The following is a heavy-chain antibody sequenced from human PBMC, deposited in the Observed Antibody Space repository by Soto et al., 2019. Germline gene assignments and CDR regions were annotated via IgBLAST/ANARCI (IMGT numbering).Heavy chain of an antibody. V-gene: IGHV1-46*01. CDR3: AREPKESFYFDY. J-gene: IGHJ4*02. CDR1: GYTFTNYN. CDR2: IRPSGINT. Sequence: VGSVKVSCQASGYTFTNYNIHWFRQAPGQGLEWLGIIRPSGINTAYAQRFQGRVTMTRDTSTSTANMELASLTSEDTAVYYCAREPKESFYFDYWGQGTLVTVSS. D-gene: IGHD3-10*01.